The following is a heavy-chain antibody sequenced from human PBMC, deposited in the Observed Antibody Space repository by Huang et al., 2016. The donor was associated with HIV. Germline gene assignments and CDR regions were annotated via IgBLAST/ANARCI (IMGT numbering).Heavy chain of an antibody. CDR2: ISYDGSNG. CDR3: AKESRWYSDLDN. D-gene: IGHD2-15*01. Sequence: QVQLVESGGGVVQPGRSLRLSCVASGFPFNNFGMHWVRQAPGKGLGWVAVISYDGSNGRYSESVKGRFTISRDKPMDTLYLQMNSLRPDDTAVYYCAKESRWYSDLDNWGQGTLVTVSS. J-gene: IGHJ4*02. V-gene: IGHV3-30*18. CDR1: GFPFNNFG.